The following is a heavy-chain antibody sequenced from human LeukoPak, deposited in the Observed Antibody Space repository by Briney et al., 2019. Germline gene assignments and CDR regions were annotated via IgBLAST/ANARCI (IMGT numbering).Heavy chain of an antibody. Sequence: GRSLRLSCAASGFTFSSYAMHWVRQAPGKGLEWVAVISYDGSNKYYADSVKGRFTISRDNSKNTLYLQMNSLRAEDTAVYYCARGTLWYYGSGTRLYWGQGTLVTVSS. D-gene: IGHD3-10*01. CDR3: ARGTLWYYGSGTRLY. CDR2: ISYDGSNK. CDR1: GFTFSSYA. V-gene: IGHV3-30-3*01. J-gene: IGHJ4*02.